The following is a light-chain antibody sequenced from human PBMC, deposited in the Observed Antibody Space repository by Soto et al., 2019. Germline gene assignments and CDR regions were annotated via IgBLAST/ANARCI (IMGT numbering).Light chain of an antibody. Sequence: QSVLTQPPSASGAPGQRVTISCSGSSSNIGDNYVYWYQQVPGLAPKLLIYRNVERPSGVPDRISGSKSGTSASLSISGLRSEDEADYYCSTWDDSLSAVLFGGGTKVTVL. CDR3: STWDDSLSAVL. J-gene: IGLJ3*02. CDR1: SSNIGDNY. V-gene: IGLV1-47*01. CDR2: RNV.